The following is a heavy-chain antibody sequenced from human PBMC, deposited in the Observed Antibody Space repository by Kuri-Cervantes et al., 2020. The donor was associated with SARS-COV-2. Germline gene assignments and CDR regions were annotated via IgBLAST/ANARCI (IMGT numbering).Heavy chain of an antibody. CDR1: QGSINGYY. Sequence: SETLSLTCSVSQGSINGYYWSWIRQFAGKGLEWIGRIYSSGGTNHNPSLKSRVTMSVYTSKNQFSLKLSSVTAADTAVYYCAREGPRYSGSSQHANDFDYWGQGTLVTVSS. J-gene: IGHJ4*02. CDR3: AREGPRYSGSSQHANDFDY. D-gene: IGHD1-26*01. CDR2: IYSSGGT. V-gene: IGHV4-4*07.